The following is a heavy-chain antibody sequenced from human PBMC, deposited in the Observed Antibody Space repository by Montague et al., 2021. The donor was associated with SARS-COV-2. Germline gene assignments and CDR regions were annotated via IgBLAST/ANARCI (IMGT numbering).Heavy chain of an antibody. CDR1: GGSFSGYY. D-gene: IGHD3-3*01. J-gene: IGHJ6*02. CDR3: AGVVRYYDFWSGYTEYYYYGMDV. CDR2: IYYSGTT. Sequence: SETLSLTCAVYGGSFSGYYWSWIRQPPGKGLEWIGSIYYSGTTNYSPSLKSRVTISVDTSKNQFSLKLSSVTAADTAVYYCAGVVRYYDFWSGYTEYYYYGMDVWGQGTTVTVSS. V-gene: IGHV4-59*01.